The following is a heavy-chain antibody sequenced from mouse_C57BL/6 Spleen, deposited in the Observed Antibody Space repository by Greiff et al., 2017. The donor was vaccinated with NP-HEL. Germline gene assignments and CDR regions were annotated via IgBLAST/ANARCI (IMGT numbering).Heavy chain of an antibody. CDR2: ISYDGSN. CDR1: GYSITSGYY. V-gene: IGHV3-6*01. J-gene: IGHJ1*03. D-gene: IGHD1-1*01. CDR3: ASLGYYGSSYRYFDV. Sequence: EVQLQESGPGLVKPSQSLSLTCSVTGYSITSGYYWNWIRQFPGNKLEWMGYISYDGSNNYNPSLKNRISITRDTSKNQFFLKLNSVTTEDTATYYCASLGYYGSSYRYFDVWGTGTTVTVSS.